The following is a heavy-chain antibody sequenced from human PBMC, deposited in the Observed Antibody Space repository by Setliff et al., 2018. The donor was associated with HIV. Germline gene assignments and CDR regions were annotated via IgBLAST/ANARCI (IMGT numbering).Heavy chain of an antibody. Sequence: GASVKVSCKASGYTFIDYFMHWVRQAPGQGLEWMGWISPNNGDTNIPQRFRGRVTMTRDTSINTAYMELSGLRSDDTAVYYCARDRRITIFGVVSVVPSKRTKTRSAFDYWGQGTLVTVSS. V-gene: IGHV1-2*02. J-gene: IGHJ4*02. CDR3: ARDRRITIFGVVSVVPSKRTKTRSAFDY. CDR2: ISPNNGDT. D-gene: IGHD3-3*01. CDR1: GYTFIDYF.